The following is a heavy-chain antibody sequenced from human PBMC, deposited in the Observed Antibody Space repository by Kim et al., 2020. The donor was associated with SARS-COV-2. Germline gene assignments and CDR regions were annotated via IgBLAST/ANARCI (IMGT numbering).Heavy chain of an antibody. CDR3: ARDKGYCTSTSCYYYGMDV. D-gene: IGHD2-2*01. V-gene: IGHV3-21*01. CDR2: ITSSSSNT. Sequence: GGSLRLSCAASGFTFSSYTINWVRQAPGKGLEWVSAITSSSSNTYYADSVKGRFTISRDNAKNSLYLQMNSLRAEDTAVYYCARDKGYCTSTSCYYYGMDVWGQGTTVTVSS. CDR1: GFTFSSYT. J-gene: IGHJ6*02.